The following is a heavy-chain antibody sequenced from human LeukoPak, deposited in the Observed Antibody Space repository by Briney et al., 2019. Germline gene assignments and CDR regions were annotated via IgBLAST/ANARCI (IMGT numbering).Heavy chain of an antibody. D-gene: IGHD6-13*01. J-gene: IGHJ6*02. CDR1: GGSISSYY. V-gene: IGHV4-59*01. Sequence: SETLFLTCTVSGGSISSYYWSWIRQPPGKGLEWIGYIYYSGSTNYNPSLKSRVTISVDTSKNQFSLKLSSVTAADTAVYYCARERIAAAGTAYGMDVWGQGTTVTVSS. CDR2: IYYSGST. CDR3: ARERIAAAGTAYGMDV.